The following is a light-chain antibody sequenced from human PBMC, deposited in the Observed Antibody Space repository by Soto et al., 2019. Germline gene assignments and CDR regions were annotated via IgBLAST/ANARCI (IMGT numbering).Light chain of an antibody. CDR3: QHYKAFSPLT. CDR2: DAS. CDR1: QNISSL. J-gene: IGKJ1*01. Sequence: DIQMTQSPSALSASVGEGVTITCWASQNISSLLACYQQKQGRAAKSLIYDASSIESGVPSRLSGSGSGTEFTLTISNLQPDDSATYYCQHYKAFSPLTFGQGTKVDI. V-gene: IGKV1-5*01.